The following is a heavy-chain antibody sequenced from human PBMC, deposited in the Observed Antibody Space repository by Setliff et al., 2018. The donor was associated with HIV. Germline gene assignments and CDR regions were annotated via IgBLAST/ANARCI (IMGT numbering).Heavy chain of an antibody. CDR1: GYTFINYA. Sequence: ASVKVSCKASGYTFINYAMNWVRQAPGQGLEWMGWINTQTGSPTYAQAFTGRFVFSVDTSVTTAYLQISGLKTDDTAVYYCARALYGEYGGDLNWLDPWGQGTLVTVSS. J-gene: IGHJ5*02. D-gene: IGHD4-17*01. CDR2: INTQTGSP. V-gene: IGHV7-4-1*02. CDR3: ARALYGEYGGDLNWLDP.